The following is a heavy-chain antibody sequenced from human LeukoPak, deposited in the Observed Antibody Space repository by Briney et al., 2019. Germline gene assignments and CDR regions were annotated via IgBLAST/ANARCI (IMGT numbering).Heavy chain of an antibody. CDR1: GFTFSSYG. CDR2: IWYDGSNK. CDR3: ARDGYDILTGYHPWYYGMDV. V-gene: IGHV3-33*01. J-gene: IGHJ6*04. Sequence: PGRSLRLSCAASGFTFSSYGMHWVRQAPGKGLEWEAVIWYDGSNKYYADSVKGRFTISRDNSKNTLYLQMNSLRAEDTAVYYCARDGYDILTGYHPWYYGMDVWGKGTTVTVSS. D-gene: IGHD3-9*01.